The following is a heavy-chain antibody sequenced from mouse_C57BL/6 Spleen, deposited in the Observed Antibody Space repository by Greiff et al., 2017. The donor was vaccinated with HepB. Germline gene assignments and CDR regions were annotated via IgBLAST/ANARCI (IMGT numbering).Heavy chain of an antibody. CDR2: ISSGSSTI. V-gene: IGHV5-17*01. J-gene: IGHJ2*01. D-gene: IGHD2-4*01. CDR3: AKGGGDYDLDY. CDR1: GFTFSDYG. Sequence: DVMLVESGGGLVKPGGSLKLSCAASGFTFSDYGMHWVRQAPEKGLEWVAYISSGSSTIYYADTVKGRFTISRDNAKNTLFLQMTSLRSEDTAMYYCAKGGGDYDLDYWGQGTTLTVSS.